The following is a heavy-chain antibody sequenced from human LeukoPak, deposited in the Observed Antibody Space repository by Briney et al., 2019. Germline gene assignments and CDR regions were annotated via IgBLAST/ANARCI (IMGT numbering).Heavy chain of an antibody. V-gene: IGHV1-69*06. Sequence: ASVKVSCKASGGTFSSYAISWVRQAPGQGLEWMGGIIPIFGTANYAQKFQGRVTITADKSTSTAYMELSSLRSEDTAVYYCATVPYSSSWYWFDPWGQGTVVTVSS. D-gene: IGHD6-13*01. CDR3: ATVPYSSSWYWFDP. J-gene: IGHJ5*02. CDR1: GGTFSSYA. CDR2: IIPIFGTA.